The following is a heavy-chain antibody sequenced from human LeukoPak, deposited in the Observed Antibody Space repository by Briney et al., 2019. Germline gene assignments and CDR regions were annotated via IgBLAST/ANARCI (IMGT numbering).Heavy chain of an antibody. J-gene: IGHJ4*02. CDR3: ANPGAPDHFDY. CDR2: ISGSGGST. V-gene: IGHV3-23*01. D-gene: IGHD1-14*01. Sequence: GGSLRLSCAASGFTFSSYAMSWVRQAPGKGLEWVSAISGSGGSTYYTDSVKGRFTISRDNSKNTLYLQMNSLRAEDTAVYYCANPGAPDHFDYWGQGTLVTVSS. CDR1: GFTFSSYA.